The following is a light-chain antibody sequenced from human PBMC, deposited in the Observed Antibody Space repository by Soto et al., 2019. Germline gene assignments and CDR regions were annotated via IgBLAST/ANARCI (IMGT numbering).Light chain of an antibody. Sequence: DIVMTRAPDSLAVSLGERATINCKASQSVLYSSNNKNYLAWYQQKPGQPPKLLIYWASTRESGVPDRVSGSGSGTDFTLTISSLQAEDVAVYYCQQYYSTPLTFGGGTKVDIK. CDR3: QQYYSTPLT. V-gene: IGKV4-1*01. CDR2: WAS. CDR1: QSVLYSSNNKNY. J-gene: IGKJ4*01.